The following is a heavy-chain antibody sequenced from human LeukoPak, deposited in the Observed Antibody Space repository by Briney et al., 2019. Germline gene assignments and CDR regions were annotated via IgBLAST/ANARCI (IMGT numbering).Heavy chain of an antibody. Sequence: PSETLSLTCTVSGGSISSGDYYWSWIRQPPGKGLEWIGYIYYSGSTYYNPSLKSRIIISVDTSKNQFSLKLSSVTAADTAVYYCGGGIMSGGTHTPMYYFDYWGQGTLVTVSS. D-gene: IGHD2-15*01. V-gene: IGHV4-30-4*01. CDR2: IYYSGST. J-gene: IGHJ4*02. CDR3: GGGIMSGGTHTPMYYFDY. CDR1: GGSISSGDYY.